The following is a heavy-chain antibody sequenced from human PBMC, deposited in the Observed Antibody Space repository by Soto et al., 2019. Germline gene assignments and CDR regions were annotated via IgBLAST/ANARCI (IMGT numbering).Heavy chain of an antibody. CDR3: ARSQFPSGWFDY. V-gene: IGHV3-30-3*01. CDR2: ISYDGSNK. J-gene: IGHJ4*02. D-gene: IGHD6-19*01. CDR1: GFTFSSYA. Sequence: GGSLRLSCAASGFTFSSYAMRWVRQAPGKGLEWVAVISYDGSNKYYADSVKGRFTISRDNSKNTLYLQMNSLRAEDTAVYYCARSQFPSGWFDYWGQGTLVTVSS.